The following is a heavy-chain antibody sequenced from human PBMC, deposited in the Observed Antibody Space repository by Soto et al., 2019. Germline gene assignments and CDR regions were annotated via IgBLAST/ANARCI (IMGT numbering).Heavy chain of an antibody. CDR2: IYYSGSP. CDR3: AGHCSSTSCHWGIFDY. Sequence: ETLSLTCTVSGGSISSYYWSWIRQPPGKGLEWIGYIYYSGSPNYNPSLKSRVTISVDTSKNQFSLKLSSVTAADTAVYYCAGHCSSTSCHWGIFDYWGQGTLVTVSS. V-gene: IGHV4-59*08. D-gene: IGHD2-2*01. J-gene: IGHJ4*02. CDR1: GGSISSYY.